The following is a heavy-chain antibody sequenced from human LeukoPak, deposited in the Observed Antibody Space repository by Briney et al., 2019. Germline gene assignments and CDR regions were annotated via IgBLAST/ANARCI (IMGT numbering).Heavy chain of an antibody. J-gene: IGHJ4*02. Sequence: SETLSLTCTVSGGPISSGSYYWSWIRQPAGKGLEWIGRIYTSGSTNYNPSLKCPFTISVDTTKNQFSLKLSSVTAADTAVYYCARSSPVGATFYFDYWGQGTLVTVSS. CDR1: GGPISSGSYY. CDR3: ARSSPVGATFYFDY. D-gene: IGHD1-26*01. V-gene: IGHV4-61*02. CDR2: IYTSGST.